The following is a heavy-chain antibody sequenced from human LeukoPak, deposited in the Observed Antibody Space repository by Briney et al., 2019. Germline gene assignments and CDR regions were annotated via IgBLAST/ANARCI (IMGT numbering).Heavy chain of an antibody. Sequence: SETLSLTCTVSGGSISSSSYYWGWIRQPPGKGLEWIGEINHSGSTNYNPSLKSRVTISVDTSKNQFSLKLSSVTAADTAVYYCARFTGIQLWLRVDYWGQGTLVTVSS. J-gene: IGHJ4*02. V-gene: IGHV4-39*07. D-gene: IGHD5-18*01. CDR3: ARFTGIQLWLRVDY. CDR2: INHSGST. CDR1: GGSISSSSYY.